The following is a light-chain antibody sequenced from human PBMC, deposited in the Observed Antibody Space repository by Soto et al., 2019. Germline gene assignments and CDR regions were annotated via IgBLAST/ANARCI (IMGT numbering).Light chain of an antibody. Sequence: QSALTQPPSASGSPGQSVTISCTGTSSDVGGYNYVSWYQQHPGKAPNLMIYEVSERPSGVPDRFSGSKSGNTASLTVSGLQAEDEADYYCSSYAGSNNWGVFGGGTKLTVL. J-gene: IGLJ2*01. CDR3: SSYAGSNNWGV. V-gene: IGLV2-8*01. CDR1: SSDVGGYNY. CDR2: EVS.